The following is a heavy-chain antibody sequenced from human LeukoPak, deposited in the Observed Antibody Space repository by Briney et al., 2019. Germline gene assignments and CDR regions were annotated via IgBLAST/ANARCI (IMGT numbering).Heavy chain of an antibody. Sequence: SETLSLTCTVSGYSISSGYYWGWIRQPPGKGLEWIGSIYHSGSTYYNPSLKSRVTISVDTSKNQFSLRLSSVTAADTAVYYCARDLYSSRTNDAFVIWGQGTMLTISS. V-gene: IGHV4-38-2*02. CDR2: IYHSGST. J-gene: IGHJ3*02. CDR3: ARDLYSSRTNDAFVI. D-gene: IGHD6-13*01. CDR1: GYSISSGYY.